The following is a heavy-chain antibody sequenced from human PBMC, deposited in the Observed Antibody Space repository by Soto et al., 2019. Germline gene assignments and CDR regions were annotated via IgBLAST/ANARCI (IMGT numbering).Heavy chain of an antibody. D-gene: IGHD6-13*01. CDR1: GFTFSSYS. J-gene: IGHJ5*02. V-gene: IGHV3-48*02. CDR3: ARDYYSSSLDWFDP. Sequence: PGGSLRHSCAASGFTFSSYSMNWVRQAPGKGLEWVSYISSSSTIYYADSVKGRFTISRDNAKNSLYLQMNSLRDEDTAVYYCARDYYSSSLDWFDPWGQGTLVTVSS. CDR2: ISSSSTI.